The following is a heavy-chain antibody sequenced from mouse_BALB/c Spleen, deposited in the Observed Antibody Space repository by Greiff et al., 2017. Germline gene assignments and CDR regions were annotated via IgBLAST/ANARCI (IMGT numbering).Heavy chain of an antibody. CDR1: GYSITSDYA. V-gene: IGHV3-2*02. CDR3: ARGDYYGTGGFAY. Sequence: EVQLQESGPGLVKPSQSLSLTCTVTGYSITSDYAWNWIRQFPGNTLEWMGYISYSGSTSYNPSLKSRISITRDTSKNQFFLQLNSVTTEDTATYYCARGDYYGTGGFAYWGQGTLVTVSA. D-gene: IGHD2-1*01. J-gene: IGHJ3*01. CDR2: ISYSGST.